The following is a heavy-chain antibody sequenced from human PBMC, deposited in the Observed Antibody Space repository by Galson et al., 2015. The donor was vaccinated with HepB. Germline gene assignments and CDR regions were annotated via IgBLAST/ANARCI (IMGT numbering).Heavy chain of an antibody. J-gene: IGHJ4*02. CDR3: ARSPAAATFFDF. CDR1: GFTFSRYA. Sequence: SLRLSCAASGFTFSRYAMHWVCQAPGKGLECVALRDSVKGRFTISRDYSKSTLYLQMDSLRDEDTAIYYCARSPAAATFFDFWGQGTLLTVSS. D-gene: IGHD6-13*01. CDR2: R. V-gene: IGHV3-33*01.